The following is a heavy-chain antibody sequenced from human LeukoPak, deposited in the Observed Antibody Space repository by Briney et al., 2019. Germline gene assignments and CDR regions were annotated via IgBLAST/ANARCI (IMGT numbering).Heavy chain of an antibody. D-gene: IGHD5-18*01. CDR2: IHHSGST. Sequence: SQTLSLTCTVSGGSISSGAYYWSWIRQPPGKGLEWIGCIHHSGSTYHNPSLKSRLTISVDMSKNQFSLKLSSVTAADTAVYYCATYGYGYYYMDVWGKGTTVTVSS. V-gene: IGHV4-30-2*01. CDR3: ATYGYGYYYMDV. CDR1: GGSISSGAYY. J-gene: IGHJ6*03.